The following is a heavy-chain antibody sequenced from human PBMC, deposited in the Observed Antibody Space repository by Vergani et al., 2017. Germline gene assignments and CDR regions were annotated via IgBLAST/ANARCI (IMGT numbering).Heavy chain of an antibody. V-gene: IGHV3-15*07. D-gene: IGHD2-21*01. J-gene: IGHJ6*02. CDR2: IKSTFDRGTT. Sequence: EVQLVESGGGIVKPGGSLRLSCVASGFSFRNAWMNWVRRTPGKGLEWVGRIKSTFDRGTTDYAAAMKGRFTISRDDSKNTLFLQMNGLNTEDIGVYYCTTDXRYCGDGACYWLRDHHYYGMDVWGQGTTVTVSS. CDR3: TTDXRYCGDGACYWLRDHHYYGMDV. CDR1: GFSFRNAW.